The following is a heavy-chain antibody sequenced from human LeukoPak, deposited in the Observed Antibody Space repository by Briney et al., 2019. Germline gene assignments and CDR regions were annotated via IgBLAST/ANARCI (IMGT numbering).Heavy chain of an antibody. CDR3: AKVGTWSRDYNWLDP. Sequence: GGSLRLSCAASGFTFSSYAIHWVRQAPGKGLEWVAVISYDGSNKNYADSVKGRFTISRDNSKNTLYLQMNRLRVEDTAVYYCAKVGTWSRDYNWLDPWGQGTLVTVSS. V-gene: IGHV3-30-3*01. J-gene: IGHJ5*02. CDR2: ISYDGSNK. CDR1: GFTFSSYA. D-gene: IGHD1-1*01.